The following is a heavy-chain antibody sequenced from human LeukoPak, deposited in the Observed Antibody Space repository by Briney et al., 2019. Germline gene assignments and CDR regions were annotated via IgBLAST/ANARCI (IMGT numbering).Heavy chain of an antibody. CDR3: AKVSGYSSGWYDY. J-gene: IGHJ4*02. CDR2: ISYDGSNK. CDR1: GFTFSSYG. Sequence: PGRSLRLSCAASGFTFSSYGMHWVRQAPGKGLEWVAVISYDGSNKYYADSVKGRFTISRDNSKNTLYLQMNSLRAEDTAVYYCAKVSGYSSGWYDYWGQGTLVTVPS. D-gene: IGHD6-19*01. V-gene: IGHV3-30*18.